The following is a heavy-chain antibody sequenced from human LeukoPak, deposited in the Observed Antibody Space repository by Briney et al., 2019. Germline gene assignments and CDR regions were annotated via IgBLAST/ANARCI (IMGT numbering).Heavy chain of an antibody. J-gene: IGHJ4*02. Sequence: GASVKVSCKASGYTFTGYYTHWVRQAPGQGLEWMGWINPNSGGTNYAQKFQGRVTMTRDTSISTAYMELSRLRSDDTAVYYCARSELLYYYDSSGYYPFEDWGQGTLVTVSS. V-gene: IGHV1-2*02. CDR2: INPNSGGT. CDR1: GYTFTGYY. CDR3: ARSELLYYYDSSGYYPFED. D-gene: IGHD3-22*01.